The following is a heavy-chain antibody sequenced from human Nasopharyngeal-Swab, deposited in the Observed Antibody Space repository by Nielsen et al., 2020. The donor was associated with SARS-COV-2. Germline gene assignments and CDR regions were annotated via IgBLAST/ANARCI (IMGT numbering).Heavy chain of an antibody. CDR3: ARPDGWYGYGLDI. V-gene: IGHV4-4*02. Sequence: SETLSLTCDASGCSFSSFNWCSLVRQPPGEGLGWIGQNHRFRNTNYNQSLKRRVTISIDKSKHQSSLRLQTMTAADTAVYYCARPDGWYGYGLDIWGQGTMVTVSS. D-gene: IGHD6-19*01. CDR2: NHRFRNT. CDR1: GCSFSSFNW. J-gene: IGHJ3*02.